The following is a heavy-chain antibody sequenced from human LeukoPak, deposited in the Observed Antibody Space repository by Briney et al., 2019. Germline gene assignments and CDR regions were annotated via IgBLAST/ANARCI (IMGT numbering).Heavy chain of an antibody. CDR3: ARGGIVVVPAAIPFGY. CDR1: GYTFTSYY. J-gene: IGHJ4*02. CDR2: INPSGGST. D-gene: IGHD2-2*01. Sequence: WASVKVSCKASGYTFTSYYMHWVRQAPGQGLEWMGIINPSGGSTSYAQKFQGRVTMTRDTSTSTVYMELSSLRSEDTAVYYCARGGIVVVPAAIPFGYWGQGTLVTVSS. V-gene: IGHV1-46*01.